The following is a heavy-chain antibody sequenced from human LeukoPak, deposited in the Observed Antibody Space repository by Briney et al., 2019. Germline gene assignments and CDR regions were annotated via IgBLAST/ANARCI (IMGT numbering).Heavy chain of an antibody. CDR2: LSSSSTYV. CDR3: ARVRCSGGGCFYNFDY. Sequence: GGSLRLSCAASGFTFSTYSMNWGRQAPGKGLEWVSSLSSSSTYVYYADSVKGRFTISRDNAKNSLYLQMNSLRAEDTAVYYCARVRCSGGGCFYNFDYWGQGSLVTVSS. J-gene: IGHJ4*02. D-gene: IGHD2-15*01. V-gene: IGHV3-21*01. CDR1: GFTFSTYS.